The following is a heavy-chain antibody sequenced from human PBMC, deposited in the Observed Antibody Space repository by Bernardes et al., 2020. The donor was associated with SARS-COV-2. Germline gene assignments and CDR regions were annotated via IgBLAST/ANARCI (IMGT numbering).Heavy chain of an antibody. Sequence: SETLSLTCTVSGGSFTYYYWNWIRQPPGQGLEWLGYISYSGTTNSNPSLKRRVAMSLDTSKNQFSLQLSSVTAAATATSFCAREISGHYSGFDYWGQGTL. CDR3: AREISGHYSGFDY. J-gene: IGHJ4*02. V-gene: IGHV4-59*01. D-gene: IGHD4-4*01. CDR1: GGSFTYYY. CDR2: ISYSGTT.